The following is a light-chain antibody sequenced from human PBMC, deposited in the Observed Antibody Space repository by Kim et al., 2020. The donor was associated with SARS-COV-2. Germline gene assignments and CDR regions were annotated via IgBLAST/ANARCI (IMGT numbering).Light chain of an antibody. CDR2: GAS. CDR3: QQYDNWPQT. Sequence: SLPPGERATLSCRASQSVSSNLAWYQQIPGQAPRLLIYGASTRATGIPARFSGSGSGTEFTLAISSLQSEDFAVYYCQQYDNWPQTFGQGTKVDIK. V-gene: IGKV3-15*01. J-gene: IGKJ1*01. CDR1: QSVSSN.